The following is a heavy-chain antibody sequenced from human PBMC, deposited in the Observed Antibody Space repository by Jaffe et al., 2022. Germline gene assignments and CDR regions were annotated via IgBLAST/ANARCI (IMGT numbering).Heavy chain of an antibody. J-gene: IGHJ5*02. Sequence: QVQLQQWGAGLLKPSETLSLTCAVYGGSFSGYYWSWIRQPPGKGLEWIGEINHSGSTNYNPSLKSRVTISVDTSKNQFSLKLSSVTAADTAVYYCARGLRQTMTLGSLWFDPWGQGTLVTVSS. CDR1: GGSFSGYY. CDR2: INHSGST. D-gene: IGHD3-22*01. CDR3: ARGLRQTMTLGSLWFDP. V-gene: IGHV4-34*01.